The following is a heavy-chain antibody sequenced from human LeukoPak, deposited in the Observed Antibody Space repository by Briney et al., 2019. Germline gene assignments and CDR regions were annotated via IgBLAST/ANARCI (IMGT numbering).Heavy chain of an antibody. CDR1: GGSISNYY. J-gene: IGHJ5*01. CDR2: IYTSGST. CDR3: ARGRNGKFCSSTTFNRFDS. Sequence: SETLSLTCTVSGGSISNYYWSWIRQPAGKGLEWIGRIYTSGSTNYNSSLKSRVTMSVDTSKSQFSLKLSSVTAADTAVYYCARGRNGKFCSSTTFNRFDSWGQGSLVTVS. D-gene: IGHD2-2*01. V-gene: IGHV4-4*07.